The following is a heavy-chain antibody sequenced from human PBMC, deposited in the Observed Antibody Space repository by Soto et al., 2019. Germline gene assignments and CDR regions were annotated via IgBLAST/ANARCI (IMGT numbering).Heavy chain of an antibody. CDR1: GYCISRGYY. CDR3: AREVNGSASYSEYFFHY. Sequence: PSETLSLTCAVSGYCISRGYYWGWIRQPPGKGLEWIGSMSHGGSTYYNPSLKSRVTISVDSSKNQFSVRLSSVTAADTAVYYCAREVNGSASYSEYFFHYCGQAALVSV. V-gene: IGHV4-38-2*02. J-gene: IGHJ4*02. D-gene: IGHD3-10*01. CDR2: MSHGGST.